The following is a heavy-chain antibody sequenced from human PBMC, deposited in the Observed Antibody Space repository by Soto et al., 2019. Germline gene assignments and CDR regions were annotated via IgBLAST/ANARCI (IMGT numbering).Heavy chain of an antibody. V-gene: IGHV1-18*01. D-gene: IGHD3-22*01. CDR1: GYTFTRNG. CDR2: ISPNSGNT. Sequence: QVHLVQSGAEVKKPGASVNVSCKTSGYTFTRNGISWVRQAPGQGLEWMGWISPNSGNTKYAQKLQGRVSMTTDTSTSTADAELRSLRSDDTAVYYCVKDRDSNRWPSRDVWGPGTTVTVSS. CDR3: VKDRDSNRWPSRDV. J-gene: IGHJ6*02.